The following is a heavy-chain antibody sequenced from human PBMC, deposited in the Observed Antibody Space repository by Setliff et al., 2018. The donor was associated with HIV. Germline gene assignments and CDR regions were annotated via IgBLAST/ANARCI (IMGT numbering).Heavy chain of an antibody. D-gene: IGHD3-10*01. CDR2: IFSSGST. Sequence: TSETLSLTCTVSGGSISSYCWNWIRQSPGRGLEWIGFIFSSGSTKYNPSLQSRVTMSIDTSKNQFSLKLTSVTAADTAVYYCARRIDNSGSFPDKNWFDTWGQGSLVNVSS. CDR1: GGSISSYC. CDR3: ARRIDNSGSFPDKNWFDT. J-gene: IGHJ5*02. V-gene: IGHV4-4*09.